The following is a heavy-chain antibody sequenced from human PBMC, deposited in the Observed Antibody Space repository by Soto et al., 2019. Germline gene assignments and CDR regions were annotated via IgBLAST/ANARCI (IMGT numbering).Heavy chain of an antibody. CDR3: TSSDAGYVCLDR. CDR2: IGSKDYGGTH. Sequence: GGSLRLSCTACGFTFGDDAMNWVRQAPGKGLERVGFIGSKDYGGTHDYASPVKGIFITSSEDTNRSAYLQMTSMKTDATAMYYCTSSDAGYVCLDRWGQGTLVTVSS. D-gene: IGHD3-9*01. V-gene: IGHV3-49*04. J-gene: IGHJ1*01. CDR1: GFTFGDDA.